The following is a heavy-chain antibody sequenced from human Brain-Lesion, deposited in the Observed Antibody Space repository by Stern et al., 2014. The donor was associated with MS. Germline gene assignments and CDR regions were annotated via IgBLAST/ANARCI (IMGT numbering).Heavy chain of an antibody. J-gene: IGHJ5*02. CDR2: VSYDGSNK. Sequence: VQLVESGGGVVQPGRPLRLSCVASGFTFGSCAMHWVRQAPGKGLEWVAGVSYDGSNKYYADSVKGRFTISRDNSQNTLYMQMSSLGPEDTAVYYCAKDRQYLTYFFDHWGQGSLVTVSS. CDR1: GFTFGSCA. V-gene: IGHV3-30*18. CDR3: AKDRQYLTYFFDH. D-gene: IGHD2/OR15-2a*01.